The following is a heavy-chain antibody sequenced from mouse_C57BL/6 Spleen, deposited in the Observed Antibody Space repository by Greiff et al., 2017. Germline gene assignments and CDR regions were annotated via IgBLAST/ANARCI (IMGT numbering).Heavy chain of an antibody. CDR1: GFSFNTYA. CDR3: VRYSTPLAY. CDR2: IRSKSNNYAT. J-gene: IGHJ3*01. V-gene: IGHV10-1*01. D-gene: IGHD2-5*01. Sequence: EVQGVESGGGLVQPKGSLKLPCAASGFSFNTYAMNWVRQAPGKGLEWVARIRSKSNNYATYYADSVKDRFTISRDDSESMLYLQMNNLKTEDTAMYYGVRYSTPLAYWGQGTLVTVSA.